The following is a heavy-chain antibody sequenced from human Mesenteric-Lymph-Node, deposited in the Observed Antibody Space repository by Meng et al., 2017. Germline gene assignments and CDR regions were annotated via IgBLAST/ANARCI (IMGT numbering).Heavy chain of an antibody. J-gene: IGHJ4*02. Sequence: GSLRLSCAVYGGSFSGYYWSWIRQPPGKGLEWIGEINHSGSTNYNPSLKSRVTISVDTSKNQFSLKLSSVTAADTAVYYCARRPIAAAGTEAYYFDYWGQGTLVTVSS. CDR3: ARRPIAAAGTEAYYFDY. CDR1: GGSFSGYY. D-gene: IGHD6-13*01. CDR2: INHSGST. V-gene: IGHV4-34*01.